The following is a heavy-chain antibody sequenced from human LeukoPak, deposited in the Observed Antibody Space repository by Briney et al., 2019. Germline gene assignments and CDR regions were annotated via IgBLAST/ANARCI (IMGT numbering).Heavy chain of an antibody. CDR3: AREFASGYDRNFDY. V-gene: IGHV3-11*01. CDR1: GFTFSGYY. D-gene: IGHD5-12*01. Sequence: GGSLRLSCAASGFTFSGYYMSWIRQAPAKGLEWGAYISCSSRSIYYADSVKGRFTISRDNAKNSLYLPTNSLRAEATAVYYCAREFASGYDRNFDYWGQGTLVTVSS. CDR2: ISCSSRSI. J-gene: IGHJ4*02.